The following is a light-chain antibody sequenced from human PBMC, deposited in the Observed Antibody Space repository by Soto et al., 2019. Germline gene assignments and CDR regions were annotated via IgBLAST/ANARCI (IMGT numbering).Light chain of an antibody. J-gene: IGKJ2*01. CDR3: QQYGDSRT. Sequence: EIVLTQSPGTLSLSPGERATLSCRASQSVSNNYLAWYQQRPGQAPRLLTYGAAGRATGIPDRFSGSGSGTDFTLTISRLEPEDFAVYYCQQYGDSRTFGQGTKLEIK. CDR2: GAA. V-gene: IGKV3-20*01. CDR1: QSVSNNY.